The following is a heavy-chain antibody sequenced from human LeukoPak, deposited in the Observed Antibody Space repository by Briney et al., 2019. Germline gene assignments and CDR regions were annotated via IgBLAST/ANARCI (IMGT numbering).Heavy chain of an antibody. J-gene: IGHJ6*02. CDR2: MNPNSGNT. V-gene: IGHV1-8*01. CDR3: ARDGGYTSSWYVPGWVNNYYYGMDV. D-gene: IGHD6-13*01. CDR1: GYTFTSYD. Sequence: ASVKVSCKASGYTFTSYDINRVRQATGQGLEWMGWMNPNSGNTGYAQKFQGRVTMTRNTSISTAYMELSSLRSEDTAVYYCARDGGYTSSWYVPGWVNNYYYGMDVWGQGTTVTVSS.